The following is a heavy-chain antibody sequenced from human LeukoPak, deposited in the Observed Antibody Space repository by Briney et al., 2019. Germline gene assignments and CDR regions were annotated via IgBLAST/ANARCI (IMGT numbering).Heavy chain of an antibody. CDR1: VGSFSGYY. V-gene: IGHV4-34*01. D-gene: IGHD2-15*01. CDR2: INHSGST. J-gene: IGHJ1*01. CDR3: ARSRYCSGGSCYSGYFQH. Sequence: SETLSLTCAVYVGSFSGYYWSWIRQPPGKGLEWIGEINHSGSTNYNPSLKSRVTISVDTSKNQFSLKLSSVTAADTAVYYCARSRYCSGGSCYSGYFQHWGQGTLVTVSS.